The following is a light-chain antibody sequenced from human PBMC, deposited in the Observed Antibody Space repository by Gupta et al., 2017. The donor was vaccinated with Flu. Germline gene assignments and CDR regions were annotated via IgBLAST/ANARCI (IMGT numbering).Light chain of an antibody. V-gene: IGLV1-44*01. CDR2: TNG. Sequence: GSHLVNWYQQLPGAAPKLLILTNGQRPSGISDRFSGSKSATSASLAISGLQPGDEAEYYCAAWDGDLNAYVFGSGTRVTVL. J-gene: IGLJ1*01. CDR1: GSHL. CDR3: AAWDGDLNAYV.